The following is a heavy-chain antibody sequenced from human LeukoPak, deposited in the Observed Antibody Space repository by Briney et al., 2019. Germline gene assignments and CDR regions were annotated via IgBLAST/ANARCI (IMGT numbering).Heavy chain of an antibody. D-gene: IGHD3-3*01. Sequence: ASVKVSCKASGYTFTSYYMHWVRQAPGQGLEWMGIINPSGGSTSYAQKFQGRVTMTRNTSISTAYMELSSLRSEDTAVYYCARGYYDFWSGYYTPTIKSDAFDIWGQGTMVTVSS. CDR3: ARGYYDFWSGYYTPTIKSDAFDI. J-gene: IGHJ3*02. V-gene: IGHV1-46*01. CDR1: GYTFTSYY. CDR2: INPSGGST.